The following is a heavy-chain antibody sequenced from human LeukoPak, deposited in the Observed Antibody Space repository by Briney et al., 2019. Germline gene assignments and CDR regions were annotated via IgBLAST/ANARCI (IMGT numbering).Heavy chain of an antibody. V-gene: IGHV1-24*01. D-gene: IGHD2-21*01. CDR3: ATTSGGAYCGGDCCMD. CDR2: FDPEDGET. CDR1: GYTLTELS. J-gene: IGHJ4*02. Sequence: ASVKVSCKXSGYTLTELSMHWVRQAPGKGLEWMGGFDPEDGETIYSQKFQGRVTMTEDTSTDTAYMELSSLRSEDTAVYYCATTSGGAYCGGDCCMDWGQGTLVTVSS.